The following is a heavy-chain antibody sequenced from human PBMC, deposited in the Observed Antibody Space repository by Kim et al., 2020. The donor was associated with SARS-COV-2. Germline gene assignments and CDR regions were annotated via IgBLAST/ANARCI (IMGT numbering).Heavy chain of an antibody. CDR1: GFTFSSYS. Sequence: GGSLRLSCAASGFTFSSYSMNWVRQAPGKGLEWVSSISSSSSYIYYADSVKGRFTISRDNAKNSLYLQMNSLRAEDTAVYYCARDLLDYDILTGYNYYYYYGMDVWGQGTTVTVSS. J-gene: IGHJ6*02. D-gene: IGHD3-9*01. CDR2: ISSSSSYI. V-gene: IGHV3-21*01. CDR3: ARDLLDYDILTGYNYYYYYGMDV.